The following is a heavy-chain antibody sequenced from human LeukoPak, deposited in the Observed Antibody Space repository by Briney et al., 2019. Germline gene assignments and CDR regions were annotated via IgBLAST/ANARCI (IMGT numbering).Heavy chain of an antibody. D-gene: IGHD2-15*01. CDR3: TREALGFCSGGSCVHWFDP. V-gene: IGHV4-61*01. J-gene: IGHJ5*02. CDR2: IYYSGST. Sequence: SETLSLTCTVSGGSVTSVSNYWSWIRQSPGKGLEWIVYIYYSGSTNYNPSLESRVTISVDTSKNQFSLKMRSVTAADTAVYYCTREALGFCSGGSCVHWFDPWGQGTLVTVSS. CDR1: GGSVTSVSNY.